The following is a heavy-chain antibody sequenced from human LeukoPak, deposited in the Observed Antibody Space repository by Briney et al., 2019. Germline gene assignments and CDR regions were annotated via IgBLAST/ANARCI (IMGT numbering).Heavy chain of an antibody. CDR3: ASLTAMVRGVDHFDY. CDR2: IYYSGST. CDR1: GGSISSSSYY. D-gene: IGHD3-10*01. J-gene: IGHJ4*02. V-gene: IGHV4-39*01. Sequence: SETLSLTCTVSGGSISSSSYYWGWIRQPPGKGLEWIGSIYYSGSTYYNPSLKSRVTISVDTSKNQFSLKLSSVTAADTAVYYCASLTAMVRGVDHFDYWGKGTLVTVSS.